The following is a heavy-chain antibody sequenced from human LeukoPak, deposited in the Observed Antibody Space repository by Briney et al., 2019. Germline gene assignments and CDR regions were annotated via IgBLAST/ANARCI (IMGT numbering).Heavy chain of an antibody. V-gene: IGHV3-23*01. CDR2: ISGSGGST. D-gene: IGHD3-22*01. J-gene: IGHJ5*02. Sequence: GGSLRLSCAASGFTFSSYAMSWVRQAPGKGLEGVSAISGSGGSTYYADSVKGRFTISRDNSKNTLYLQMNSLRAEDTAVYYCAKDTYYYEKSAWGQGTLVTVSS. CDR3: AKDTYYYEKSA. CDR1: GFTFSSYA.